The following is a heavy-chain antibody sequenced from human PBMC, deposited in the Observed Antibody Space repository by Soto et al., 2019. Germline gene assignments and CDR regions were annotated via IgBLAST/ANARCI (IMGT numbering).Heavy chain of an antibody. J-gene: IGHJ4*02. CDR3: TTDDSSGYSQTGL. V-gene: IGHV3-15*07. Sequence: GGSLRLSCAASGFTFSNAWINWVRQAPGKGLEKVGRIKSKTDGGTTDYAEPVKGRFTISRDDSKNTLYLQMNSLKTEDTAVYYCTTDDSSGYSQTGLWGQGTLVTVSS. D-gene: IGHD3-22*01. CDR2: IKSKTDGGTT. CDR1: GFTFSNAW.